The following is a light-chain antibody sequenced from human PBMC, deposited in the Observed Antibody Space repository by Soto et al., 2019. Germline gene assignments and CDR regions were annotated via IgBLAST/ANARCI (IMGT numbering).Light chain of an antibody. J-gene: IGKJ1*01. CDR3: KQYGSSPRT. CDR2: GTS. Sequence: IVLTQSPGTLSLSPGERATLSCRASQSVGSSYLVWYQQKPGQAPRLFMYGTSNRATGIPDRFSGRGSGTDFSLTISRLEPGDFSVYYCKQYGSSPRTFGQGNKV. CDR1: QSVGSSY. V-gene: IGKV3-20*01.